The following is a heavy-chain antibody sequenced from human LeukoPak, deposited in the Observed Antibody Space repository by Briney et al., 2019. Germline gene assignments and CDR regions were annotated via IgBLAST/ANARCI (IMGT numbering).Heavy chain of an antibody. CDR1: GFTFSSYA. D-gene: IGHD3-22*01. J-gene: IGHJ3*02. CDR2: ISGSGGST. CDR3: ALPRHYYDSSGYYGAFDI. V-gene: IGHV3-23*01. Sequence: GRSLRLSCAASGFTFSSYAMSWVRQAPGKGLEWVSAISGSGGSTYYADSVKGRFTISRDNSKNTLYLQMNSLRAEDTAVYYCALPRHYYDSSGYYGAFDIWGQGTMVTVSS.